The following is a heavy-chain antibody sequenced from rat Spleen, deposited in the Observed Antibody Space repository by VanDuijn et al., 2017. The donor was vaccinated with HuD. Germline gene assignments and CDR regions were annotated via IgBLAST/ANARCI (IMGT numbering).Heavy chain of an antibody. V-gene: IGHV5-20*01. Sequence: EVQLVESGGGLVQPGRSLKLSCAASGFTFSDYYMAWVRQAPTKGLEWVATITHIGGTSYYPDSVKGRFTISREDGRSTLYLQMNSLRSEDTATYYCARENYYSGDYWGQGVMVTVSS. J-gene: IGHJ2*01. CDR1: GFTFSDYY. D-gene: IGHD1-1*01. CDR2: ITHIGGTS. CDR3: ARENYYSGDY.